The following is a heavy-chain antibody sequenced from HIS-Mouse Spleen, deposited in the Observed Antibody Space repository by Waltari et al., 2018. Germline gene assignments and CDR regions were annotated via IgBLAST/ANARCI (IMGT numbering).Heavy chain of an antibody. CDR2: IYYSRGT. CDR3: AREIPYSSSWYDWYFDL. J-gene: IGHJ2*01. Sequence: QLQLQESGPGLVKPSETLSLTCPFSGGSISISSYYWGWIPPPPGKGLEWIGSIYYSRGTYYNPSLKSRVTISVDTSKNQFSLKLSSVTAADTAVYYCAREIPYSSSWYDWYFDLWGRGTLVTVSS. V-gene: IGHV4-39*07. CDR1: GGSISISSYY. D-gene: IGHD6-13*01.